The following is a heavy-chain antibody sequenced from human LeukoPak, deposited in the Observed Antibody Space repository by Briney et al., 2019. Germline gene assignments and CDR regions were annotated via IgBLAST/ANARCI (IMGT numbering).Heavy chain of an antibody. CDR3: ARDHEHNAFDI. CDR1: GFTFSSYW. D-gene: IGHD1/OR15-1a*01. J-gene: IGHJ3*02. CDR2: IKQDGSEK. Sequence: PGGSLRLSCAASGFTFSSYWMSWVRQAPGKGLEWVANIKQDGSEKYYVDSVKGRFTISRDNAKNSLYLQLNSLRAEDTAVYYCARDHEHNAFDIWGQGTMVTVSS. V-gene: IGHV3-7*01.